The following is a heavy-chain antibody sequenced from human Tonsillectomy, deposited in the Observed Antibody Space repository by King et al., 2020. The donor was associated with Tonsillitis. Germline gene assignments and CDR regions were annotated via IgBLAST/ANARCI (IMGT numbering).Heavy chain of an antibody. J-gene: IGHJ2*01. Sequence: QLQESGPGLVKPSETLSLTCTVSGYSISSGYCWGWIRQPPGKGLEWIGSIYQGGSTYYNPSLKSRVTISVDTSKNQFSLNLNSVTVADTAVYYCARDSRRNDWYFDLWGRGTLVTVSS. CDR3: ARDSRRNDWYFDL. CDR1: GYSISSGYC. D-gene: IGHD6-13*01. CDR2: IYQGGST. V-gene: IGHV4-38-2*02.